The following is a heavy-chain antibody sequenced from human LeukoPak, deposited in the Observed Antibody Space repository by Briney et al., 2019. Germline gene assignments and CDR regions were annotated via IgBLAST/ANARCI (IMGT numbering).Heavy chain of an antibody. V-gene: IGHV3-21*01. CDR3: ARETDSTLFDY. Sequence: PGGSLRLSCAASGFTFSSYSMNWVRQAPGKGLEWVSSISSSSSYRYYADSVKGRFTISRDNAQNSLYLQMNSLRAEDTAVYYCARETDSTLFDYWGQGTLVTVSS. D-gene: IGHD2-2*01. J-gene: IGHJ4*02. CDR2: ISSSSSYR. CDR1: GFTFSSYS.